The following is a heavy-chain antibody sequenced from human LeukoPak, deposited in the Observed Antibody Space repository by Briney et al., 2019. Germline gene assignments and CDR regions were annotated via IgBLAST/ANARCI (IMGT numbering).Heavy chain of an antibody. CDR1: GFTFSSYS. J-gene: IGHJ4*02. D-gene: IGHD5-24*01. CDR2: ISSSSTYI. V-gene: IGHV3-21*01. CDR3: ARKGGDGYNYYY. Sequence: GGSLRLSCADSGFTFSSYSMNWVRQAPGKGLEWVSSISSSSTYIYYADSVRGRFTISRDNAKNSLYLQMTSLRAEDTAVYCCARKGGDGYNYYYWGQGTLVTVSS.